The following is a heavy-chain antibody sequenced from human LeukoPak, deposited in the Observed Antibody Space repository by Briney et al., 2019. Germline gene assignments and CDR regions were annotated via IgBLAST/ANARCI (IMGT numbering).Heavy chain of an antibody. V-gene: IGHV3-21*01. Sequence: PGGSLRLSCAASGFTFSSYSMNWVRQAPGKGLEWVSSISSSSSYIYYADSVRGRFTISRDNAKNSLYLQMNSLRAEDTAVYYCASVYSSGPHGIDYWGQGTLVTVSS. J-gene: IGHJ4*02. CDR3: ASVYSSGPHGIDY. CDR1: GFTFSSYS. CDR2: ISSSSSYI. D-gene: IGHD6-19*01.